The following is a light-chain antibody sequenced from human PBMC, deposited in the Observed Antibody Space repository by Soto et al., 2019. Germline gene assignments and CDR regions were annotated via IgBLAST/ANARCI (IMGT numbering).Light chain of an antibody. V-gene: IGLV2-8*01. J-gene: IGLJ3*02. CDR2: DVT. CDR1: SSDVGTHGY. Sequence: QSALTQPPSASGSPGQSVTISCTGTSSDVGTHGYVSWYQQHAGKAPKLVIYDVTKRPSGVPDRFSGSKSGNTASLTVSGLQAEDEADYYCMCYAGCNNWVFGGGTKLTVL. CDR3: MCYAGCNNWV.